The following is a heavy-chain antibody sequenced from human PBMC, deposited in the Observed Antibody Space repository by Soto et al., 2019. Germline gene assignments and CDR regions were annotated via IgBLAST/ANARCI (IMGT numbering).Heavy chain of an antibody. CDR2: VHQNGVT. CDR1: GCSSYDGNLY. CDR3: ARFVVPATRHADFDF. J-gene: IGHJ4*02. Sequence: ETLNITCRVSGCSSYDGNLYWNMMLQSAAKGLEWIGYVHQNGVTNYNPSRRSRVTISADTSKNQFSLNLSSVTAADTAVYYCARFVVPATRHADFDFWGQGTLVTVSS. V-gene: IGHV4-61*01. D-gene: IGHD2-15*01.